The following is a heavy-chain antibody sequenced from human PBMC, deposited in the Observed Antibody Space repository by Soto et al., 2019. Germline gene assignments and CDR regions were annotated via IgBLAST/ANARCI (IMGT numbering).Heavy chain of an antibody. V-gene: IGHV4-59*08. Sequence: SATLSLTCTVSGGSISSYYWSWIRQPPGKGLEWIGYIYYSGITDYNPSLKSRVTISVDTSKSQFSLKLSSVTAADTAVYYCARHDAWNVNWFDPWGQGTLVTVSS. CDR2: IYYSGIT. CDR3: ARHDAWNVNWFDP. J-gene: IGHJ5*02. D-gene: IGHD1-1*01. CDR1: GGSISSYY.